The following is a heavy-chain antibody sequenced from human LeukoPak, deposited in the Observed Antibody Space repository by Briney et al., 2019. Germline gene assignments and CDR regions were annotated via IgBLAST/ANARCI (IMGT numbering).Heavy chain of an antibody. J-gene: IGHJ3*02. CDR1: GFTFSSYG. D-gene: IGHD3-22*01. CDR2: IKQDGSEK. CDR3: ARAPHYYDSSGAFDI. Sequence: GGSLRLSCAASGFTFSSYGMHWVRQAPGKGLEWVANIKQDGSEKYYVDSVKGRFTISRDNAKNSLYLQMNSLRAEDTAVYYCARAPHYYDSSGAFDIWGQGTMVTVSS. V-gene: IGHV3-7*01.